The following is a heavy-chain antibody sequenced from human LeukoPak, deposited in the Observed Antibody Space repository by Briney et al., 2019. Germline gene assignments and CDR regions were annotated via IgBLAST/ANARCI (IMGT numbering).Heavy chain of an antibody. CDR1: GGSISSYY. D-gene: IGHD1-26*01. CDR3: ARHGYPWELSAFDY. CDR2: IYYSGST. Sequence: SETLSLTCTVSGGSISSYYWSWIRQPPGKGLEWIGYIYYSGSTNYNPSLKSRVTISVDTSKNQFSLKLSSVTAADTAVYYCARHGYPWELSAFDYWGQGTLVTVSS. V-gene: IGHV4-59*08. J-gene: IGHJ4*02.